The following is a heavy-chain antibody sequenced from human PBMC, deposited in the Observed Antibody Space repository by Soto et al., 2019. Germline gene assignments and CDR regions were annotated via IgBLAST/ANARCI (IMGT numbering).Heavy chain of an antibody. CDR1: GFTFSSYG. Sequence: QVQLVESGGGVVQPGRSLRLSCAASGFTFSSYGMHWVRQAPGKGLEWVTVISYDGSNKYYADSVKGRFTISRDNSKNTLYLQMNSPRAEDTAVYYCAKDLLVVGATPAYYWGQGTLVTVSS. J-gene: IGHJ4*02. D-gene: IGHD1-26*01. CDR2: ISYDGSNK. V-gene: IGHV3-30*18. CDR3: AKDLLVVGATPAYY.